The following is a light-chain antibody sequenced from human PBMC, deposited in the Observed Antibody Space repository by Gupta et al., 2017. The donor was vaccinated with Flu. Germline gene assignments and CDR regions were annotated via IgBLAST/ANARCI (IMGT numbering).Light chain of an antibody. Sequence: QSITISCTGTSSDVGSDNLVSWYQQHPGKAPKLIIYEGSKRPSGVSNRFSGSKSGNTASLTIAGLQAEDEADYYCCSYAGSRNVFGTGTKVTVL. CDR2: EGS. J-gene: IGLJ1*01. CDR1: SSDVGSDNL. CDR3: CSYAGSRNV. V-gene: IGLV2-23*03.